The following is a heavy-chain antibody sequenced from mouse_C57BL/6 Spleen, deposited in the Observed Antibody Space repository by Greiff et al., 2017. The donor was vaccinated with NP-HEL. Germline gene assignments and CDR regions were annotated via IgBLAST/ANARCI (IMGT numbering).Heavy chain of an antibody. CDR1: GFNIKDDY. CDR3: TTRSSGYRAY. V-gene: IGHV14-4*01. J-gene: IGHJ3*01. CDR2: IDPENGDT. D-gene: IGHD3-2*02. Sequence: VTLKECGAELVRPGASVKLSCTASGFNIKDDYMHWVKQRPEQGLEWIGWIDPENGDTEYASKFQGKATITADTSSNTAYLQLSSLTSEDTAVYYCTTRSSGYRAYWGQGTLVTVSA.